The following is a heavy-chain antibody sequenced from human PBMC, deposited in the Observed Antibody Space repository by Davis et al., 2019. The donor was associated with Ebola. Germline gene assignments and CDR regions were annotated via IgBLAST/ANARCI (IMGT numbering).Heavy chain of an antibody. CDR2: ISGYGGST. CDR1: GFTFSNFA. Sequence: GESLKISCTASGFTFSNFAMSWVRQAPGKGLEWVSDISGYGGSTYYAASVKGRFTISRDKSKNTLSLQMNSLRVEDTAVYYCARDSVVGPGFNAFDLWGLGTMVTVSS. D-gene: IGHD2-15*01. V-gene: IGHV3-23*01. CDR3: ARDSVVGPGFNAFDL. J-gene: IGHJ3*01.